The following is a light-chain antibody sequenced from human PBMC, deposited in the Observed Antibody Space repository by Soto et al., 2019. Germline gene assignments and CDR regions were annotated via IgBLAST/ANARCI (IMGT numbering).Light chain of an antibody. CDR2: DAS. Sequence: AIQLTQSPSSLSASVGDRVIITCRASQGIHXALAWYQQKPGNAPMLLIYDASTVEAGVPSRFSGSGSGTDFTLTISSLQPEDFAIYYCQQFSNYPHVFGQGTRLEIK. J-gene: IGKJ5*01. CDR3: QQFSNYPHV. CDR1: QGIHXA. V-gene: IGKV1D-13*01.